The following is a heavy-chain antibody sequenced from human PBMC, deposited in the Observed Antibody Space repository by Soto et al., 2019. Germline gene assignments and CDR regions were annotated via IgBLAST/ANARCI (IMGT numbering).Heavy chain of an antibody. Sequence: VKVSFKASGFTLSSSAVQWVRQARGQRLEWMGWIVAGSGNTHYAQRFQERVSITRDMSTSTAYLELSSLRSEDTAVYYCAADPFYYDSSNYYSFDHWGQGTLVTVSS. CDR1: GFTLSSSA. D-gene: IGHD3-22*01. V-gene: IGHV1-58*01. CDR3: AADPFYYDSSNYYSFDH. J-gene: IGHJ4*02. CDR2: IVAGSGNT.